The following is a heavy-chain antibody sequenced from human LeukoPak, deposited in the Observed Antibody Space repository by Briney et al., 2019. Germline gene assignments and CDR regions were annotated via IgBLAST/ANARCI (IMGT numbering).Heavy chain of an antibody. CDR3: ARGPQYYDSSGYYANYYYYYGMDV. J-gene: IGHJ6*02. CDR1: GGSFRGYY. V-gene: IGHV4-34*01. CDR2: IYHSGST. Sequence: PSETLSLTCAVYGGSFRGYYWSWIRQPPGKGLEWIGEIYHSGSTNYNPSLKSRVTISEDTSKNQFSLMLSSVTAADTAVYYCARGPQYYDSSGYYANYYYYYGMDVWGQGTTVTVSS. D-gene: IGHD3-22*01.